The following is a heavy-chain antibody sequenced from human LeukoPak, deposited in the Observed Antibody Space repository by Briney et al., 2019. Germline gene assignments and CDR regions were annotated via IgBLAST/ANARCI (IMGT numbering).Heavy chain of an antibody. J-gene: IGHJ4*02. CDR2: ISGSADNT. Sequence: QSGGSLRLSCAASGLTFSNYAMSWVRQAPGKGLEWVSSISGSADNTSYADSVKGRFTVSRDNSKNTVYLQMTSLRVEDTAVYYCAKENDFWSGTEGWGQGTLVTVSS. CDR1: GLTFSNYA. D-gene: IGHD3-3*01. CDR3: AKENDFWSGTEG. V-gene: IGHV3-23*01.